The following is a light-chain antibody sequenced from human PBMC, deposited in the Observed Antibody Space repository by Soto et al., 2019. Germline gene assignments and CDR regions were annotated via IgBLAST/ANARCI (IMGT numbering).Light chain of an antibody. Sequence: QSVLTQPPSVSGAPGQRVTISCTGSSSNIGAGYDVHWFQQLPGTAPKLLIYGNSNRPSGVPDRFSGSKSGTSASLAITGLQAEDEADYYCQSYDSSLWTFGQGTK. CDR1: SSNIGAGYD. J-gene: IGLJ3*02. CDR2: GNS. V-gene: IGLV1-40*01. CDR3: QSYDSSLWT.